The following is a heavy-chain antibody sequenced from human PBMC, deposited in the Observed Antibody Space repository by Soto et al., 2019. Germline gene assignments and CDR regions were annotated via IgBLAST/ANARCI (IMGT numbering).Heavy chain of an antibody. CDR2: IYYSGST. J-gene: IGHJ5*02. CDR1: GGSISSGDYY. CDR3: ARVYYDSSGWAWFDP. D-gene: IGHD3-22*01. Sequence: SETLSLTCTVSGGSISSGDYYWNWIRQPPGKGLEWIGYIYYSGSTYYNPSLKSRVTISVDTSKNQFSLKLSSVTAADTAVYYCARVYYDSSGWAWFDPWGQGTLVTVSS. V-gene: IGHV4-30-4*01.